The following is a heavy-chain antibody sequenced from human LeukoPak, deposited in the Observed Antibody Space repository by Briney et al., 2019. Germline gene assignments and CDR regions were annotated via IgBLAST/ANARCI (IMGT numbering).Heavy chain of an antibody. CDR2: FSGSGGST. CDR1: GLTFTSYA. D-gene: IGHD2-21*02. J-gene: IGHJ3*02. Sequence: GGSLTLSCAAYGLTFTSYAMSWVRQAPGEGLEWVSAFSGSGGSTYYADSVKGRFTLSRDNSKNTPCLQMNRVRAADTAVYYCAKERHGDCCDDAFDIWGQGTMVTASS. CDR3: AKERHGDCCDDAFDI. V-gene: IGHV3-23*01.